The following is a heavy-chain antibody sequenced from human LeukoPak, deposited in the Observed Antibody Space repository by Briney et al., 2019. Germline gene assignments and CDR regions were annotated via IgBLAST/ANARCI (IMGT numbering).Heavy chain of an antibody. V-gene: IGHV3-48*04. CDR2: ISSSGSTI. D-gene: IGHD5-18*01. CDR3: ARERPAGYGCNY. Sequence: GGSLRLSCAASGFTFSSYSMNWVRQAPGKGLEWVSYISSSGSTIYYADSVKGRFTISRDNAKNSLYLQMNSLRAEDTAVYYCARERPAGYGCNYWGQGTLVTVSS. J-gene: IGHJ4*02. CDR1: GFTFSSYS.